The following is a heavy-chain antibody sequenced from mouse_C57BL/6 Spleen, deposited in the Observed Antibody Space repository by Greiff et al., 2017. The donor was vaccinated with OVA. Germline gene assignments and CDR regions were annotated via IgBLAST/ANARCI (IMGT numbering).Heavy chain of an antibody. V-gene: IGHV1-69*01. CDR3: ASGTYGFAY. J-gene: IGHJ3*01. Sequence: QVQLKQPGAELVMPGASVKLSCKASGYTFTSYWMHWVKQRPGPGLEWIGEIDPSDSYTNYNQKFKGKSTLTVDKSSSTAYMQLSSLTSEDSAVYYCASGTYGFAYWGQGTLVTVSA. CDR1: GYTFTSYW. CDR2: IDPSDSYT. D-gene: IGHD4-1*01.